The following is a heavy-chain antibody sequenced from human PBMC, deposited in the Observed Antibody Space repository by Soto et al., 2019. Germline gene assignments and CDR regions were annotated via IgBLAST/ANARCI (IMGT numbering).Heavy chain of an antibody. CDR1: GYTFSDFD. V-gene: IGHV1-8*01. CDR3: ARGNPFNYAGFDV. Sequence: QAHLEQSGAELKRPGASVKVSCKASGYTFSDFDINWLRQASGQGPDWMGWMNAKSGDTFFPQRLQGKFNMTWDTSLSTAYMEVGSLTSDDTAIYYCARGNPFNYAGFDVWGQGTTVAVSS. CDR2: MNAKSGDT. D-gene: IGHD3-16*01. J-gene: IGHJ6*02.